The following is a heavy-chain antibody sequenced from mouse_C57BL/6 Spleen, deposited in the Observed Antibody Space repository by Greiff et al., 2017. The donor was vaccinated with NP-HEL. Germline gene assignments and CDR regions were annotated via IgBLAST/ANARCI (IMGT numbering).Heavy chain of an antibody. CDR2: IYPGDGDT. CDR3: ARGTTFFDY. CDR1: GYAFSSSW. V-gene: IGHV1-82*01. D-gene: IGHD1-1*01. Sequence: QVQLQQSGPELVKPGASVKISCKASGYAFSSSWMNWVKQRPGKGLEWIGRIYPGDGDTNYNGKFKGKATLTADKSSSTAYMQLSSLTSEDSAVYFCARGTTFFDYWGQGTTLTVSS. J-gene: IGHJ2*01.